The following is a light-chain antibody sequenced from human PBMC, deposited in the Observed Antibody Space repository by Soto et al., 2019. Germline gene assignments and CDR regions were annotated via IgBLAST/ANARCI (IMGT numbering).Light chain of an antibody. CDR1: QSVLYSPDSENY. Sequence: DIVMTQSPESLAVSLGERATINCKSSQSVLYSPDSENYLAWYQQKARQPPRLLIYWSSTRESGVPDRFSGSGSGSDFTLTIRSLQAEDVAVYYCQQYYSTPWTYGQGTKVDIK. CDR2: WSS. J-gene: IGKJ1*01. V-gene: IGKV4-1*01. CDR3: QQYYSTPWT.